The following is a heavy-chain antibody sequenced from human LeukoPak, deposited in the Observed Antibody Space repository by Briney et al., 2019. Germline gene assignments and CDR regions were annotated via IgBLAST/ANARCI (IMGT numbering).Heavy chain of an antibody. CDR2: IKQHGSET. Sequence: GGSLRLSSAASGFTFSNYWMSWVRQAPGKGLEWVANIKQHGSETYYVDSVSGRFTISRDNAKNSLFLQMNSLRAEDTAVYYCARDYLTNDFWSGYWNYWGQGTLVTVSS. CDR1: GFTFSNYW. J-gene: IGHJ4*02. D-gene: IGHD3-3*01. V-gene: IGHV3-7*01. CDR3: ARDYLTNDFWSGYWNY.